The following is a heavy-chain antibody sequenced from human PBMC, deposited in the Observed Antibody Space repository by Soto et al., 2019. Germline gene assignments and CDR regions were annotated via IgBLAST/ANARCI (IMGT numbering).Heavy chain of an antibody. CDR2: IIPIFGTA. CDR1: GGTFSSYA. J-gene: IGHJ3*02. Sequence: QVQLVQSGAEVKKPGSSVKVSCKASGGTFSSYAISWVRQAPGQGLEWMGGIIPIFGTANYAQKFQGRVTITADESQSTAYMELVSLSSEDTAVYYCASSRLLVFVPAAIPGADACDIGGQGTMVTVSS. V-gene: IGHV1-69*12. CDR3: ASSRLLVFVPAAIPGADACDI. D-gene: IGHD2-2*01.